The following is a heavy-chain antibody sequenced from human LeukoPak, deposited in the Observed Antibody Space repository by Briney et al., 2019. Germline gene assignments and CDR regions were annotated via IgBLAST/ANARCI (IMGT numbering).Heavy chain of an antibody. CDR2: INPNSGGT. J-gene: IGHJ4*02. Sequence: ASVKVSCKASGYTFTSYGISWVRQAPGQGFEWMGWINPNSGGTNYAQKFQGRVTMTRDTSISTAYMELSRLRSDDTAVYYCARAGGSSSYYFDYWGQGTLVTVSS. CDR3: ARAGGSSSYYFDY. D-gene: IGHD6-6*01. CDR1: GYTFTSYG. V-gene: IGHV1-2*02.